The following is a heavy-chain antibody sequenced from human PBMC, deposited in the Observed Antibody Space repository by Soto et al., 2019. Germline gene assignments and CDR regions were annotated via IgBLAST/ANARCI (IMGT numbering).Heavy chain of an antibody. CDR2: ISGSGGST. J-gene: IGHJ4*02. CDR3: AKDTRNTVSRLDY. V-gene: IGHV3-23*01. D-gene: IGHD4-4*01. Sequence: EVQLLESGGGLEQPGGSLRLSCAASGFTFSNYAMSWVRQAPGKGLEWVSAISGSGGSTYHADSVKGRFTISRDNSKNTLYLQMNSLRPEDTAVYYCAKDTRNTVSRLDYWGQGTLVTVSS. CDR1: GFTFSNYA.